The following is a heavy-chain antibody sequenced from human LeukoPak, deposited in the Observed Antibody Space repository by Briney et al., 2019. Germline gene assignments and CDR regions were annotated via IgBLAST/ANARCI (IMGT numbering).Heavy chain of an antibody. CDR1: GFTFSSYS. CDR3: ARDPGCSSTSCYTRGDY. CDR2: ISSSSSYI. V-gene: IGHV3-21*01. J-gene: IGHJ4*02. Sequence: GGSLRLSCAASGFTFSSYSMNWVRQAPGKGLEWVSSISSSSSYIYYADSVKGRFTISRDNAKNSLYLQMNSLRAEDTAVYYCARDPGCSSTSCYTRGDYWGQGTLVTVSS. D-gene: IGHD2-2*02.